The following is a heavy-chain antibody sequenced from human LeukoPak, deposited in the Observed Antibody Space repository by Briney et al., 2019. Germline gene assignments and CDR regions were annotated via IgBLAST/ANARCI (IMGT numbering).Heavy chain of an antibody. J-gene: IGHJ2*01. CDR2: IIPIFDTG. V-gene: IGHV1-69*01. CDR3: ARVRYYGSGAGQYWYFDL. D-gene: IGHD3-10*01. Sequence: SVKVSCKASGGTFSSYAISWVRQAPGQGLEWMGGIIPIFDTGNYAQKFQGRVTITADESTSTAYMELSSLRSEDTAVYYCARVRYYGSGAGQYWYFDLWGRGTLVTVSS. CDR1: GGTFSSYA.